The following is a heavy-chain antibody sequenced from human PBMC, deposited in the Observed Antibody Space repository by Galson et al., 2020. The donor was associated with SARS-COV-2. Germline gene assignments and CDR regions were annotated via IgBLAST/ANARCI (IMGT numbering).Heavy chain of an antibody. D-gene: IGHD3-16*01. V-gene: IGHV4-59*01. J-gene: IGHJ5*02. CDR3: ARDGGWGAHLGFDP. Sequence: SETLSLTCTVSGGSISSYYWSWIRQPPGKGLEWIGYIYYSGSTNYNPSLKSRVTISVDTSKNQFSLKLSSVTAADTAVYYCARDGGWGAHLGFDPWGQGTLVTVSS. CDR1: GGSISSYY. CDR2: IYYSGST.